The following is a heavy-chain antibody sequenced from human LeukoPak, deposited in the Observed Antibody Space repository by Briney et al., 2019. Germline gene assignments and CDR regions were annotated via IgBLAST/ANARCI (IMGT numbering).Heavy chain of an antibody. D-gene: IGHD2-15*01. J-gene: IGHJ6*03. CDR2: IIPNFGTA. V-gene: IGHV1-69*05. CDR3: ARVGDCSGGSCRPAYYYMDV. Sequence: GASVKVSCKASGGTFSSYAISWVRQAPGQGLEWMGGIIPNFGTANYAQKSQGRVPITTDESTSTAYMELSSLRSEETAVYYCARVGDCSGGSCRPAYYYMDVWGKATTVTVSS. CDR1: GGTFSSYA.